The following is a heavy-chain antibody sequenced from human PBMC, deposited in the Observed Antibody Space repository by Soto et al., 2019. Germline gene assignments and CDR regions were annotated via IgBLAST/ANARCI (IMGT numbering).Heavy chain of an antibody. V-gene: IGHV4-4*07. D-gene: IGHD2-2*01. CDR2: VYSSGTT. Sequence: LPLTCSVSGGSINSYWWSWIRQPAGKGLEWIGRVYSSGTTDYNPSLNSRATMSVETSKNQFSLKLTSVTAADTAVYYCARDIGSYAYAEGYWGQGIQVTVSS. J-gene: IGHJ4*02. CDR1: GGSINSYW. CDR3: ARDIGSYAYAEGY.